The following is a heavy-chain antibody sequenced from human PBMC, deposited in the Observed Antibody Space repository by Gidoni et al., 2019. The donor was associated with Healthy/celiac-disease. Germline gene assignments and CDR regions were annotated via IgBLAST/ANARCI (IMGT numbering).Heavy chain of an antibody. D-gene: IGHD6-19*01. CDR2: INPNSGGT. V-gene: IGHV1-2*06. CDR3: ARERIAVAAYYFDY. J-gene: IGHJ4*02. Sequence: GRINPNSGGTNYAQKFQGRVTMTRDTSISTAYMELSRLRSDDTAVYYCARERIAVAAYYFDYWGQGTLVTVSS.